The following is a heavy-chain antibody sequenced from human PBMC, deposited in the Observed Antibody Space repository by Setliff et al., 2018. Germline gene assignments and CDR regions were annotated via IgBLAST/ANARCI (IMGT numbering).Heavy chain of an antibody. CDR1: GFTLSSYL. CDR3: ARDLGAIFRYGLDV. V-gene: IGHV3-7*01. CDR2: IKQDGSEK. Sequence: GGSLRLSCAASGFTLSSYLMHWVRQAPGKGLEWVANIKQDGSEKDYVDSVKGRFTISRDRAKNSLYLQMNSLRAEDTAVYYCARDLGAIFRYGLDVWGQGTTVTVSS. D-gene: IGHD3-16*01. J-gene: IGHJ6*02.